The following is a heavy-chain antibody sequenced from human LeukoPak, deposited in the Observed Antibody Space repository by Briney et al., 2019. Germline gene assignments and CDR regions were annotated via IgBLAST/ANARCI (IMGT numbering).Heavy chain of an antibody. Sequence: GESLKISCKGSGYSFTSYWISWVRQMPGKGLEWMGIIYPGDSDTRYSPSFQGQVTISADKSISTAYLQWSSLKASDTAMYYCARFATEYSSSSSFDPWGLGTLVTVSS. CDR3: ARFATEYSSSSSFDP. CDR1: GYSFTSYW. CDR2: IYPGDSDT. J-gene: IGHJ5*02. D-gene: IGHD6-6*01. V-gene: IGHV5-51*01.